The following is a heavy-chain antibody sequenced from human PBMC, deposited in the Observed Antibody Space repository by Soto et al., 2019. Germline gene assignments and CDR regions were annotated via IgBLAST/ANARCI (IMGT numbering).Heavy chain of an antibody. D-gene: IGHD2-2*01. Sequence: GASVKVSCKASGYTFTSYAMHWVRQAPGQRLEWMGWINAGNGNTKYSQNFEARVTFTRDTFASTVYMELSSLRSEDTAVYYCARGEVRYSSSSYGFDPWGPGTLDTVSS. J-gene: IGHJ5*02. CDR1: GYTFTSYA. V-gene: IGHV1-3*01. CDR2: INAGNGNT. CDR3: ARGEVRYSSSSYGFDP.